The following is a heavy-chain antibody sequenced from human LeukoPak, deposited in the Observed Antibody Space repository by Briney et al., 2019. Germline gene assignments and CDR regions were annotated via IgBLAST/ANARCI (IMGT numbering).Heavy chain of an antibody. J-gene: IGHJ4*02. V-gene: IGHV3-23*01. D-gene: IGHD6-13*01. CDR1: GFAFSSYA. Sequence: PGGSLRLSCAASGFAFSSYAMSWVRQAPGKGLEWVSAISGSGGSTYYADSVKGRFTISRDNSKNTLYLQMNSLRAEDTAVYYCAKESVRYSSSGEGQKWGQGTLVTVSS. CDR2: ISGSGGST. CDR3: AKESVRYSSSGEGQK.